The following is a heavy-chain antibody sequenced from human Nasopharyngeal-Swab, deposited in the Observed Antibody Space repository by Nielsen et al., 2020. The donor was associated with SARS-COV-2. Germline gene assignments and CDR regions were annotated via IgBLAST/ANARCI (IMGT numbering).Heavy chain of an antibody. CDR2: INHSGST. V-gene: IGHV4-34*01. CDR3: ARASRRGDAFDI. Sequence: GSLRLSCAVYGGSFSGYYWSWIRQPPGKGLEWIGEINHSGSTNYNPSLKSRVTISVDTSKNQFSLKLSSVTAADTAVYYCARASRRGDAFDIWGQGTMVTVSS. CDR1: GGSFSGYY. J-gene: IGHJ3*02.